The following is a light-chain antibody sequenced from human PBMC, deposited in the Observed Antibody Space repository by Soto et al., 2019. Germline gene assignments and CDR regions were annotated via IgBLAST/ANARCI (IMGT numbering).Light chain of an antibody. J-gene: IGKJ1*01. Sequence: EIVMTQSPATLSVSPGERATLSCRASQSVSSNLAWYQQKPGQAPRLLIYGASTRATGITVRFSGSGSGTEFTLTISSLQSEDFAVYYCQQYNNWPRTFGQETKVDIK. CDR3: QQYNNWPRT. V-gene: IGKV3-15*01. CDR2: GAS. CDR1: QSVSSN.